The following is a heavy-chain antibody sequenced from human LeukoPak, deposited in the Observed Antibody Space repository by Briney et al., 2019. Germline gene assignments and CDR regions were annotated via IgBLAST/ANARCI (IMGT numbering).Heavy chain of an antibody. CDR1: GFTFSSYG. J-gene: IGHJ4*02. D-gene: IGHD2-21*02. CDR2: IWYDGSKK. CDR3: ARVSPEIVVVTGTGAPDY. Sequence: SGGSLRLSCAASGFTFSSYGMHWVRQAPGKGLEWVAVIWYDGSKKYYADSVKGRFTTSRDNSKNTVYLQMNSLRAEDTAVYYCARVSPEIVVVTGTGAPDYWGQGTLVTVSS. V-gene: IGHV3-33*01.